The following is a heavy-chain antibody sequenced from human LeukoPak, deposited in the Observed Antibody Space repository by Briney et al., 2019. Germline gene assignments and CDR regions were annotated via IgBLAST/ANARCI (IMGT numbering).Heavy chain of an antibody. CDR1: GYTFTNYY. CDR2: INPSGGST. J-gene: IGHJ5*02. V-gene: IGHV1-46*01. Sequence: EASVKVSCKASGYTFTNYYMVWVRQAPGQGLEWMGIINPSGGSTNYAQKFQGRVTVTRDTSTSTVYMELSSLRSEDTAIYYCARGGAGDMYNFFDPWGQGTLVTVSS. CDR3: ARGGAGDMYNFFDP. D-gene: IGHD3-16*01.